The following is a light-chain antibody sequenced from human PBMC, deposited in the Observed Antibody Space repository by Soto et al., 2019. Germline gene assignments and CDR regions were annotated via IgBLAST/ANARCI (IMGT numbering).Light chain of an antibody. V-gene: IGKV3-11*01. CDR1: QSFRGL. CDR2: DAY. J-gene: IGKJ5*01. Sequence: EVVLTQSPVTLSLSPGERATLSCRASQSFRGLLAWYQQKPGQAPRLLIYDAYNSATGIPPRFSGSGSGTDFTLTISSLETEDSAVYYCQQRHMWPITFGQGTRLEIK. CDR3: QQRHMWPIT.